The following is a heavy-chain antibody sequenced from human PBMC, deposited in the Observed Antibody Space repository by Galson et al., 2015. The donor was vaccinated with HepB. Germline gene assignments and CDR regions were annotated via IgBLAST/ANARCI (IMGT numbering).Heavy chain of an antibody. D-gene: IGHD2-21*02. J-gene: IGHJ3*02. V-gene: IGHV4-4*07. CDR2: IFSSGRT. CDR3: ARNRGGDSWDDAFDI. CDR1: GGSISRFH. Sequence: ETLSLTCSVSGGSISRFHWTWIRQPAGKGLEWIGRIFSSGRTTYNPSLNSRVTMSVDTFGNQFSLKMTSMTAADTAVYFCARNRGGDSWDDAFDIWGQGTKVTVSP.